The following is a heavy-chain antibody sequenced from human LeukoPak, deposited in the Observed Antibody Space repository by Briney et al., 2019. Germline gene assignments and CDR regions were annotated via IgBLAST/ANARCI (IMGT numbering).Heavy chain of an antibody. D-gene: IGHD3-10*01. CDR1: GFTFNSYN. CDR2: ISGSSSYI. CDR3: ARGEPLGWFDP. V-gene: IGHV3-21*06. J-gene: IGHJ5*02. Sequence: GGSLRLSCAASGFTFNSYNMNWVRQAPGKGLEWVSSISGSSSYIYYADSVKGRFTISRDNARNSLYLQMNSLRADDTAVYYCARGEPLGWFDPWGQGTLVTVSS.